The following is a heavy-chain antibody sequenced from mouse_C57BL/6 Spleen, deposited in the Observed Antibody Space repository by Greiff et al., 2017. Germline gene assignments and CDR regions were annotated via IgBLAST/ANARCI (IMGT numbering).Heavy chain of an antibody. Sequence: QVQLQQPGAELVMPGASVKLSCKASGYTFTSYWMHWVKQRPGQGLEWIGEIDPSDSYTNYNQKFKGKSTLTVDKSSSTAYMQLSSLTSEDSAVYYCARFITTVVADWYCDVWGTGTTVTVSS. CDR3: ARFITTVVADWYCDV. CDR2: IDPSDSYT. CDR1: GYTFTSYW. J-gene: IGHJ1*03. V-gene: IGHV1-69*01. D-gene: IGHD1-1*01.